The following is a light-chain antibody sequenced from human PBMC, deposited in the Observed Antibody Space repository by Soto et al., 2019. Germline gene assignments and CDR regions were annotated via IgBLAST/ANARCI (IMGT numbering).Light chain of an antibody. V-gene: IGKV1-5*01. Sequence: DIQMTQSPSALSASVGDRVTITCRPSQSISNWLAWYQQKPGKAPKLLIFDASSLEGGVPSRFSGGGSGTEFTLSISSLHPDHFATYFCQQYNTYPYTFVQATKLEIK. CDR2: DAS. CDR1: QSISNW. CDR3: QQYNTYPYT. J-gene: IGKJ2*01.